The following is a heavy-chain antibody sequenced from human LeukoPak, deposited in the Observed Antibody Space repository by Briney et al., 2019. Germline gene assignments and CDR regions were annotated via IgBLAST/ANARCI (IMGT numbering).Heavy chain of an antibody. CDR3: ARTWMTTVTTFDY. CDR1: GFTFSSYG. J-gene: IGHJ4*02. V-gene: IGHV3-30*19. CDR2: ISYDGSNK. D-gene: IGHD4-17*01. Sequence: GRSLRLSCAASGFTFSSYGMHWVRQAPGKGLEWVAVISYDGSNKYYADSVKGRFTISRDNSKNTLYLQMNSLRAEDTAVYYCARTWMTTVTTFDYWGQGTLVTVSS.